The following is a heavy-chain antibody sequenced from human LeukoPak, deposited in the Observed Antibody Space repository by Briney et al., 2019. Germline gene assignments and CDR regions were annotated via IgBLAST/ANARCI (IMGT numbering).Heavy chain of an antibody. D-gene: IGHD6-6*01. CDR3: ARDWGVSARPGYMDV. CDR1: GGSISSSNYF. Sequence: SETLSLTCTVSGGSISSSNYFWGWIRQPPGKGLEWIGSIYYSGSTYYNPSLKSRATISVDTSKNQFSLRLSSVTAADTAVYYCARDWGVSARPGYMDVWGKGTTVTVSS. CDR2: IYYSGST. J-gene: IGHJ6*03. V-gene: IGHV4-39*07.